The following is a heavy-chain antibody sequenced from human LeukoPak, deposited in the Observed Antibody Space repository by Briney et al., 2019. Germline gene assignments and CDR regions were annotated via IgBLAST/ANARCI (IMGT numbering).Heavy chain of an antibody. CDR1: GGSISSGGYY. CDR2: IYYSGST. V-gene: IGHV4-31*03. Sequence: SETLSLTCTVSGGSISSGGYYWSWIRQHPGKGLEWIGHIYYSGSTYYNPSLKSRVTISVDTSKNQFSLKLSSVTAADTAVYYCAKAPDGVGFDYWGQGTLVTVSS. CDR3: AKAPDGVGFDY. J-gene: IGHJ4*02. D-gene: IGHD5-24*01.